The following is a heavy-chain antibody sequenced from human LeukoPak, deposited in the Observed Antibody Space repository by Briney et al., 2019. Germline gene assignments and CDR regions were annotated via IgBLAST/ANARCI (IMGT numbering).Heavy chain of an antibody. D-gene: IGHD1-1*01. J-gene: IGHJ4*02. Sequence: GGSLRLSCAASGITFDDYAMHWVRQAPGKGLEWVSGISWNSGSIGYADSVKGRFTISRDNAKNSLYLQMNSLRAEDTALYYCAKERRQTGNFDYWGQGTLVTVSS. CDR2: ISWNSGSI. CDR3: AKERRQTGNFDY. CDR1: GITFDDYA. V-gene: IGHV3-9*01.